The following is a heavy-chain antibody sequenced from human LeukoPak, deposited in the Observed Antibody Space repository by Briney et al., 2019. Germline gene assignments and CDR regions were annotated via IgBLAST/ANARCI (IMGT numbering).Heavy chain of an antibody. CDR3: ARQVDTTMALPDY. J-gene: IGHJ4*02. Sequence: ASEKVSCKTSGYTFTSYGVSWVRQAPGQRLEWMGWISTYNYNTNYAQKFRGRVTLTKDTSTSTVYMELRSLRSDDTAIYYCARQVDTTMALPDYWGQGTLVTVSS. CDR2: ISTYNYNT. CDR1: GYTFTSYG. V-gene: IGHV1-18*01. D-gene: IGHD5-18*01.